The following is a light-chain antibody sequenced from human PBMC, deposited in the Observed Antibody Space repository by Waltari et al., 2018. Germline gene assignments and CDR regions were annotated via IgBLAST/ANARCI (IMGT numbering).Light chain of an antibody. Sequence: QSALTPPRSVSGSPGQSVTISCTGTSSDVFGYYYFSWYQEHPGKAPKLIIYDVNKRPSGVPDRFSGSKSGNTASLTISGLQAEDEADYYCCSYAGRYTLLFGGGTKLTVL. CDR1: SSDVFGYYY. V-gene: IGLV2-11*01. CDR3: CSYAGRYTLL. J-gene: IGLJ2*01. CDR2: DVN.